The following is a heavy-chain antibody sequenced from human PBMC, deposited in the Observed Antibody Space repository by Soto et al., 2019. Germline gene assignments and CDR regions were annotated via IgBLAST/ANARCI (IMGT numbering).Heavy chain of an antibody. J-gene: IGHJ6*02. Sequence: SETLSLTCTVSGGSISSSSYYWGWIRQPPGKGLEWIGSIYYSGSTYYNPSLKSRVTISVDTSKNQFSLKLSSVTAADTAVYVCARHRAAATTSSYYYVMDVWGQGTTVTVSS. V-gene: IGHV4-39*01. CDR1: GGSISSSSYY. CDR3: ARHRAAATTSSYYYVMDV. CDR2: IYYSGST. D-gene: IGHD6-13*01.